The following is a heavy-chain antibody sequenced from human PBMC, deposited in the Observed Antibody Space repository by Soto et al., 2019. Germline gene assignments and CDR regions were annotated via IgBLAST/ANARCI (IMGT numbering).Heavy chain of an antibody. CDR2: IYYSGST. D-gene: IGHD4-17*01. CDR3: AMTTVSRGYYYYGMDV. J-gene: IGHJ6*02. V-gene: IGHV4-31*03. Sequence: SETLSLTCTVSGGSISSGGYYWSWIRQHPGKGLEWIGYIYYSGSTYYNPSLKSRVTISVDTSKNQFSLKLSSVTAADTAVYYCAMTTVSRGYYYYGMDVWGQGTTVTVSS. CDR1: GGSISSGGYY.